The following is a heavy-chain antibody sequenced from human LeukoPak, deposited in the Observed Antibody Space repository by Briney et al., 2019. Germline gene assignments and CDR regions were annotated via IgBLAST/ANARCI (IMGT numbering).Heavy chain of an antibody. CDR3: ARTNDCSSTSCLGAFDI. CDR1: GYSFTSYW. CDR2: IYPGDSDT. J-gene: IGHJ3*02. Sequence: GESLKISCKGSGYSFTSYWIGWVRQMPGKGLEWMGIIYPGDSDTRYSPSFQGQVTISADKSISTAYLQWSSLKASDTAMYYCARTNDCSSTSCLGAFDIWGQGTMVTVSS. D-gene: IGHD2-2*01. V-gene: IGHV5-51*01.